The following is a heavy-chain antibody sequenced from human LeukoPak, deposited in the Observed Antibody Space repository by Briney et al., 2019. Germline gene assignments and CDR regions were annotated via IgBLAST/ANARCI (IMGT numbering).Heavy chain of an antibody. D-gene: IGHD3-3*01. V-gene: IGHV1-2*02. J-gene: IGHJ4*02. CDR3: AIDATNYDDFDY. CDR1: GYTFTGYY. Sequence: ASVKVPCKASGYTFTGYYMHWVRQAPGQGLEWMGWINPNSGGTNYAQKFQGRVTITRDTSISTAYMELSRLRSDDTAVYYCAIDATNYDDFDYWGQGTLVTVSS. CDR2: INPNSGGT.